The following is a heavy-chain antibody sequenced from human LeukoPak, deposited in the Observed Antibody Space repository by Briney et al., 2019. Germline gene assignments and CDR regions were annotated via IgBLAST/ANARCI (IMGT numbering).Heavy chain of an antibody. J-gene: IGHJ6*03. V-gene: IGHV4-34*01. CDR3: ARPQFSVAGSYYYYYMDV. CDR2: INHSGST. D-gene: IGHD6-19*01. CDR1: GFTFSSYA. Sequence: GSLRLSCAASGFTFSSYAMSWIRQPPGKGLEWIGEINHSGSTNYNPSLKSRVTISVDTSKNQFSLKLSSVTAADTAVYYCARPQFSVAGSYYYYYMDVWGKGTTVTISS.